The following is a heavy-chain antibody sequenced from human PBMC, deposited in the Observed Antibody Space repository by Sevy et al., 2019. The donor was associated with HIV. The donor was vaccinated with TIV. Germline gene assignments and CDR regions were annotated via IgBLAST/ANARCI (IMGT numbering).Heavy chain of an antibody. CDR1: GFTFSIIY. V-gene: IGHV3-15*01. D-gene: IGHD3-16*01. CDR3: TTVGFTNGGSGAFDI. CDR2: MKSKTDGGTT. Sequence: GGSLRLSCAASGFTFSIIYMNWVRQSPGKGLEWVGRMKSKTDGGTTDYAAPVKDRFTMSRDDSKNTLYLQMNSLKADDTAVYYCTTVGFTNGGSGAFDIWGQGTMVTVSS. J-gene: IGHJ3*02.